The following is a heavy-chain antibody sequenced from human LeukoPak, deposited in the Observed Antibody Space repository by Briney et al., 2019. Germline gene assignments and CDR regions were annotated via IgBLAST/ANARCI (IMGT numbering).Heavy chain of an antibody. D-gene: IGHD5/OR15-5a*01. CDR2: IYATGST. V-gene: IGHV4-59*13. CDR1: GVSISTYY. CDR3: ARGRAPTSYSDNSVYPFDY. Sequence: PSETLSLTCTISGVSISTYYWSWIRQPPGKGLEGIGYIYATGSTNSNPSLRGRVTISLDISKIQFSLTLTSVTAADTAIYYCARGRAPTSYSDNSVYPFDYWGQGALVTVSS. J-gene: IGHJ4*02.